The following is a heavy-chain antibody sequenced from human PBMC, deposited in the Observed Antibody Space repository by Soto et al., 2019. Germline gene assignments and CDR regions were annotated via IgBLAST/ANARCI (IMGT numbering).Heavy chain of an antibody. CDR3: VKAYYYDSSGYYFPSNRFDY. Sequence: GGSLRLCCSASGFTFSSYPMHWVRQAPGKGLEYVSAISSNGGSTYYADSVKGRFTISRDNSKNTLYLQMSSLRAEDTAVYYCVKAYYYDSSGYYFPSNRFDYWGQGT. CDR2: ISSNGGST. D-gene: IGHD3-22*01. CDR1: GFTFSSYP. J-gene: IGHJ4*02. V-gene: IGHV3-64D*08.